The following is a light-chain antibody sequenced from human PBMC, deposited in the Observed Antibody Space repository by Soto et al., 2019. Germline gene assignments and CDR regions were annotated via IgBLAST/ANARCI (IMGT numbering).Light chain of an antibody. CDR1: QSISTY. J-gene: IGKJ4*01. CDR3: QQSFSTPLS. V-gene: IGKV1-39*01. Sequence: DIQMTQSPSSLSASVGDRVAITCRASQSISTYLNWYQQKPGKAPKLLIYAASTLPSGVPSRFSGSGSGTDFTLTISSLQPADFATYYCQQSFSTPLSFGGGTRVEI. CDR2: AAS.